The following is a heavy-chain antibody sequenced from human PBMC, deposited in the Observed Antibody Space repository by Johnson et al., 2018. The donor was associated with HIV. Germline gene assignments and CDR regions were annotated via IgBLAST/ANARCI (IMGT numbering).Heavy chain of an antibody. CDR3: ARGGGGGGDCYSGYDAFDI. V-gene: IGHV3-30*19. D-gene: IGHD2-21*01. CDR2: IWYDGSNN. J-gene: IGHJ3*02. Sequence: QVQLVESGGGVVQPGKSLRLSCAASGFTFSSYGMHWVRQAPGKGLEWVAVIWYDGSNNYYADSVKGRFTISRDNSKNTLYMQMNSMRDEDTAVYYCARGGGGGGDCYSGYDAFDIWGQGTMVTV. CDR1: GFTFSSYG.